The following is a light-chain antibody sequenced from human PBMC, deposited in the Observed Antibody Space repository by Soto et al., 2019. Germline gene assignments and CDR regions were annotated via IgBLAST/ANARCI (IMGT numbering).Light chain of an antibody. V-gene: IGKV1-6*01. CDR3: LQDYNFPLT. CDR1: QGIGHD. J-gene: IGKJ4*01. CDR2: AAS. Sequence: AIQMTQSPSSLSASVGDRVTITCRASQGIGHDLGWYQQKPGKAPRLLIYAASTLQSGVPSRFSGSGSGTYFTLTISSLQPEDFATYYCLQDYNFPLTFGGGTKVEI.